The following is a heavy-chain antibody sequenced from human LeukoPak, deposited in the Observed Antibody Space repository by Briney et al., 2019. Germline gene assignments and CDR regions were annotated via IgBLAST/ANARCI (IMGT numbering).Heavy chain of an antibody. D-gene: IGHD2-2*01. CDR2: ISAYNGNT. J-gene: IGHJ5*02. V-gene: IGHV1-18*01. Sequence: ASVKVSCKASGYTFTNYGITWVRQASGQGIEWMGWISAYNGNTNYAQKLQGRVTMTTDTSTSTAYMELRSLRSDDTAVYYCASFRGRYCSSTSCYWFDPWGQGTLVTVSS. CDR3: ASFRGRYCSSTSCYWFDP. CDR1: GYTFTNYG.